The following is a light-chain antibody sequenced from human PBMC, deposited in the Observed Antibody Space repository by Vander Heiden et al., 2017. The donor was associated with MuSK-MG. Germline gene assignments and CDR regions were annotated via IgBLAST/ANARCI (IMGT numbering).Light chain of an antibody. CDR3: SSQKSSSNLGI. V-gene: IGLV2-14*01. J-gene: IGLJ2*01. Sequence: SALPQPASLSGSPGPSITISCPGTSSDIGRYNYVSWYQQHPGKAPKLMIYDVSERPSGVANRFSGSKYGNTAALTISGLQAEEEADYYCSSQKSSSNLGIFGGGTKLTVL. CDR1: SSDIGRYNY. CDR2: DVS.